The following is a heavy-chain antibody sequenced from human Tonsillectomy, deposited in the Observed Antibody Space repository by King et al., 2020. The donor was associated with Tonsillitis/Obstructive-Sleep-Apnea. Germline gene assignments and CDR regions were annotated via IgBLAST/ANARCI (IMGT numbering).Heavy chain of an antibody. D-gene: IGHD2-2*01. CDR2: MNPNSGNT. CDR1: GYTFTSYD. V-gene: IGHV1-8*01. CDR3: ARAKRLKRQDIVVVPAARAELIYYYYYMDV. Sequence: VQLVQSGAEVKKPGASVKVSCKASGYTFTSYDINWVRQATGQGLEWMGWMNPNSGNTGYAQKFQGRVTMTRNTSISTAYMELSSLRSEDTAVYYCARAKRLKRQDIVVVPAARAELIYYYYYMDVWGKETTVTVSS. J-gene: IGHJ6*03.